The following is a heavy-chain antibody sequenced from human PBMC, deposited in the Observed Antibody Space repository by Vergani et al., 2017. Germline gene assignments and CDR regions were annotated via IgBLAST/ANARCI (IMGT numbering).Heavy chain of an antibody. CDR3: AKSQQLADAFDI. CDR2: ISYDGSNK. V-gene: IGHV3-30*01. CDR1: GFTFSSYA. J-gene: IGHJ3*02. D-gene: IGHD6-13*01. Sequence: QVQLVESGGGVVQPGRSLRLSCAASGFTFSSYAMHWVRQAPGKGLEWVAVISYDGSNKYYADSVKGRFTISRDNAKNSLYLQMNSLRAEDTALYYCAKSQQLADAFDIWGQGTTVTVSS.